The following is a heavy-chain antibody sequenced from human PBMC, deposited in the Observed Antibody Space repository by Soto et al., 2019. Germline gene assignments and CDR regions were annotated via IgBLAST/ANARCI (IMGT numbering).Heavy chain of an antibody. CDR1: GFTFSSYG. J-gene: IGHJ6*02. CDR2: IWYDGSNK. CDR3: ARVVSPPPRGHYYYGMDV. D-gene: IGHD3-10*01. Sequence: GGSLRLSCAASGFTFSSYGMHWVRQAPGKGLEWVAVIWYDGSNKYYADSVKGRFTISRDNSKNTLYLQMNSLRAEDTAVYYCARVVSPPPRGHYYYGMDVWGQGTTVTVSS. V-gene: IGHV3-33*01.